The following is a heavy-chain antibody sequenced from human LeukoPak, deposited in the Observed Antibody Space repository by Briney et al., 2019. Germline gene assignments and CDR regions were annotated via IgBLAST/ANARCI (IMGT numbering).Heavy chain of an antibody. CDR3: AKDPAFGGVIAYYFDY. V-gene: IGHV3-66*01. Sequence: GGSLRLSCAASGFTVTTNYMTWVRQAPGKGLEWVSVIYSGGNTYYADSVKGRFTISIDNSKNTLYLQMNSLRAEDTAVYYCAKDPAFGGVIAYYFDYWGQGTLVTVSS. J-gene: IGHJ4*02. CDR1: GFTVTTNY. D-gene: IGHD3-16*02. CDR2: IYSGGNT.